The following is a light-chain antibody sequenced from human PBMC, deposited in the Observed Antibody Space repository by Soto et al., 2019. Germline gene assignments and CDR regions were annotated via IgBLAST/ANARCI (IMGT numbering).Light chain of an antibody. Sequence: DIQMTQSPSSLSASVGDRVTITCRASRGLSNYLAWYQQKPGKVPKLLIYAASTLQSGVPSRFSGSGSRTDFTLTISSLQPEDGATYYCQKYNNAPWTFGQGTKVEIK. V-gene: IGKV1-27*01. CDR1: RGLSNY. CDR3: QKYNNAPWT. CDR2: AAS. J-gene: IGKJ1*01.